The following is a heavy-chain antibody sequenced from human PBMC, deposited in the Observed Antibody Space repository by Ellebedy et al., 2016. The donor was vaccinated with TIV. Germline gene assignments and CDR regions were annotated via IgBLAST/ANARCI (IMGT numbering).Heavy chain of an antibody. CDR3: ARLLPGSYSGGAFDI. J-gene: IGHJ3*02. Sequence: SGPTLVXPTQTLTLTCTFSGFSLSTSGMCVSWIRQPPGKALEWLALIDWDDDKYYSTSLKTRLTISKDTSKNQVVLTMTNMDPVDTATYYCARLLPGSYSGGAFDIWGQGTMVTVSS. D-gene: IGHD1-26*01. CDR1: GFSLSTSGMC. CDR2: IDWDDDK. V-gene: IGHV2-70*01.